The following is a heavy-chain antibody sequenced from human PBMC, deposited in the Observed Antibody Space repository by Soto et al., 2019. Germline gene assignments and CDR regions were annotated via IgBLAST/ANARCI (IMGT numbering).Heavy chain of an antibody. CDR3: AKGNSGWTRFDP. CDR2: ISASGGST. CDR1: GFTFSSYA. J-gene: IGHJ5*02. D-gene: IGHD6-19*01. V-gene: IGHV3-23*01. Sequence: EVQLLESGGGLVQPGGSLRLSCAASGFTFSSYAMTWVRQAPGKGLEWVSSISASGGSTYYADSVKGRFTISRDNSKNTPYLQMNSPRAEDTAVYYCAKGNSGWTRFDPWGQGTLVTVSS.